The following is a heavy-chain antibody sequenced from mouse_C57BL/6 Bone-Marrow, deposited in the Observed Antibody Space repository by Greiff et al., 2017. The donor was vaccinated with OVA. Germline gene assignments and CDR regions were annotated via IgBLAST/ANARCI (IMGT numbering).Heavy chain of an antibody. D-gene: IGHD2-3*01. V-gene: IGHV14-3*01. CDR3: APDGYPYYFDY. Sequence: EVQLVESVAELVRPGASVKLSCTASGFHIKNTYMHWVKQRPEQGLEWIGRIDPANGNTKYAPKFQGKATITADTSSNTAYLQLSSLTSEDTAIYYCAPDGYPYYFDYWGQGTTLTVSS. CDR1: GFHIKNTY. CDR2: IDPANGNT. J-gene: IGHJ2*01.